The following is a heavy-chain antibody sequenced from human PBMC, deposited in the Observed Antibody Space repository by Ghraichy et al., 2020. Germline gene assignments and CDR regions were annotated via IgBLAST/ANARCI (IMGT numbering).Heavy chain of an antibody. Sequence: GGSLRLSCAASGFTFSSYWMSWVRQAPGKGLEWVANIKQDGSEKYYVDSVKGRFTISRDNAKNSLYLQMNSLRAEDTAVYYCARLKTIFGRRGYYYYYGMDVWGQGTTVTVSS. V-gene: IGHV3-7*01. CDR2: IKQDGSEK. CDR1: GFTFSSYW. CDR3: ARLKTIFGRRGYYYYYGMDV. J-gene: IGHJ6*02. D-gene: IGHD3-3*01.